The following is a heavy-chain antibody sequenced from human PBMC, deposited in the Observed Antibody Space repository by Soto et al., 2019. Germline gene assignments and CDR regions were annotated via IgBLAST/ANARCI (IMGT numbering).Heavy chain of an antibody. J-gene: IGHJ5*02. CDR1: LYSVFDGYQ. CDR3: ARVDATDWFDP. Sequence: SETLSLTCAVSLYSVFDGYQWGWVRQPPGKGLEWIGSIYQSGNTYYNPSPKSRVTISVDTSKNQFSLNLRSVTAADTAVYYCARVDATDWFDPWGQGTPVTVSS. V-gene: IGHV4-38-2*01. CDR2: IYQSGNT.